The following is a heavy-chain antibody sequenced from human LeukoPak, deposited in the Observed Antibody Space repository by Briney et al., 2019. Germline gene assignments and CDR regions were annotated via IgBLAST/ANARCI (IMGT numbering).Heavy chain of an antibody. J-gene: IGHJ4*02. Sequence: GGSLRLSCAASGFTFSDHYMDRVRQAPGKGLEWVGRLRNKANSYTTEYAASVKGRFIISRDDSKNSLYLRMNSLKTEDTAVYYCARVGIVGATGYFDNWGQGTLVTVSS. CDR1: GFTFSDHY. V-gene: IGHV3-72*01. CDR2: LRNKANSYTT. D-gene: IGHD1-26*01. CDR3: ARVGIVGATGYFDN.